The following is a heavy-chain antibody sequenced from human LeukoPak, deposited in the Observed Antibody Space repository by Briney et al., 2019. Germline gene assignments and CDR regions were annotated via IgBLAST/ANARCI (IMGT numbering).Heavy chain of an antibody. D-gene: IGHD1-26*01. Sequence: PSETLSLTCTVSGGSISSYYWSWIRQPAGKGLEWIGRIYTSGSTNYNPSLKSRVTMSVDTSKNQFSPKLSSVTAADTAVYYCARNSGSFSSDYYYMDVWGKGTTVTVSS. CDR3: ARNSGSFSSDYYYMDV. J-gene: IGHJ6*03. V-gene: IGHV4-4*07. CDR2: IYTSGST. CDR1: GGSISSYY.